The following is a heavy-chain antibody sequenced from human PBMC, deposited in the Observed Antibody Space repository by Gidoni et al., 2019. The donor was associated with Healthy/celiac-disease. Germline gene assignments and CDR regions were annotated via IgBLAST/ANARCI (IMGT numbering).Heavy chain of an antibody. CDR1: GFTFSSYP. Sequence: EVQLLESGGGLVQPGGSLRLSCSASGFTFSSYPMSWVRPAPGKGLEWVSSISGSGGSTYYADSVKGRFTISRDNSKNTLYLQMNSLRAEDTAVYYCAKGKAVAGPGYADYWGQGTLVTVSS. CDR2: ISGSGGST. V-gene: IGHV3-23*01. D-gene: IGHD6-19*01. J-gene: IGHJ4*02. CDR3: AKGKAVAGPGYADY.